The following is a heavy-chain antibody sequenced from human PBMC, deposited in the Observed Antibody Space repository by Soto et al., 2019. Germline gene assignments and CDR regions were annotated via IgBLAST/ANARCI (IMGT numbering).Heavy chain of an antibody. Sequence: GGSLRLSCAASGLTLGNYAMTWIRQAPGKGLEWVSGLSAGGGGTHYADSVKGRFIISRDNSKNMLYLQMNSLRAEDTAVYYCAKDRINPIYYYSMDVWGKGTTVTVSS. J-gene: IGHJ6*03. CDR1: GLTLGNYA. CDR3: AKDRINPIYYYSMDV. D-gene: IGHD3-3*02. V-gene: IGHV3-23*01. CDR2: LSAGGGGT.